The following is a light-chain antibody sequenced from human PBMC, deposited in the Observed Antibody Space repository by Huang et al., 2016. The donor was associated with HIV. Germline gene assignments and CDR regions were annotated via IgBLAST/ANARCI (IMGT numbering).Light chain of an antibody. CDR1: QSISSY. Sequence: DIQMTQSPFSLSASVGDRVTITCRASQSISSYLNWYQQKPGKAPKILIYVASTLQSGIPSRFSGSGAGTDVTLTITSLQPEDFATYYCQQTYIIPITFGQGTKLEIK. V-gene: IGKV1-39*01. CDR3: QQTYIIPIT. J-gene: IGKJ2*01. CDR2: VAS.